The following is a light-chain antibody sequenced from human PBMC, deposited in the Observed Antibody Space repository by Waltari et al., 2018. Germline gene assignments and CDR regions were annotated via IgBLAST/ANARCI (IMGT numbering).Light chain of an antibody. V-gene: IGKV1-39*01. CDR3: QQSYSALT. CDR2: AAS. CDR1: QSITIY. J-gene: IGKJ4*01. Sequence: DIQMTQSPSSLSASVGDRVTITCRASQSITIYLNWYQHKPGKAPKPLIYAASSLQGGVPTRFSGSGSGTDFNLTISTLQPEDFATYYCQQSYSALTFGGGTKVEIK.